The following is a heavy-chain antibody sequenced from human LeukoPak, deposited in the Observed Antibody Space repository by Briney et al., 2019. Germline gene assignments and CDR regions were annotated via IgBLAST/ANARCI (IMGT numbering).Heavy chain of an antibody. CDR1: GFTFSSYG. D-gene: IGHD3-22*01. V-gene: IGHV3-48*01. CDR3: ASFLSSGYYQTWYDP. J-gene: IGHJ5*02. Sequence: GGSLRLSCAASGFTFSSYGMTWVRQAPGKGLEWVSYISSSSSTIYYADSVKGRFTISRDNAKNSLYLQLNSLRAEDTAVYYCASFLSSGYYQTWYDPWGQGTLVTVSS. CDR2: ISSSSSTI.